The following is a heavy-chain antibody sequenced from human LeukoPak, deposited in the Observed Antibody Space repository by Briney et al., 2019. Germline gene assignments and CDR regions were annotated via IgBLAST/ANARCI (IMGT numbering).Heavy chain of an antibody. CDR3: ATERRYCSSTSCYRIRAFDI. Sequence: ASVKVSCKVSGYTLTELSMHWVRQAPGKGLEWMGGFDPEDGETIYAQKFQGRVTMTEDTSTDTAYMELSSLRSEDTAVYYCATERRYCSSTSCYRIRAFDIWGQGTMVTVSS. J-gene: IGHJ3*02. CDR2: FDPEDGET. V-gene: IGHV1-24*01. CDR1: GYTLTELS. D-gene: IGHD2-2*02.